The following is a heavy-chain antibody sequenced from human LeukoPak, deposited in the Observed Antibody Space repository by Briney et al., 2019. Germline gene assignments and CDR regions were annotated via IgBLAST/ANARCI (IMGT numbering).Heavy chain of an antibody. CDR3: ARTGYSSSWYNNNWFDP. D-gene: IGHD6-13*01. CDR1: GGSFSGYY. Sequence: SETLSLTCAVYGGSFSGYYWSWIRQPPGKGLGWIGEINHSGSTNYNPSLKSRVTISVDTSKNQFSLKLSSVTAADTAVYYCARTGYSSSWYNNNWFDPWGQGTLVTVSS. V-gene: IGHV4-34*01. J-gene: IGHJ5*02. CDR2: INHSGST.